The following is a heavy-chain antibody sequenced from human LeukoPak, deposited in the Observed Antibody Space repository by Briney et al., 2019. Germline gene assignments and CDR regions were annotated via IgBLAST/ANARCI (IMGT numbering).Heavy chain of an antibody. V-gene: IGHV3-9*01. CDR2: ISWNSGSI. CDR3: AKDHCSSTSCYTFDY. J-gene: IGHJ4*02. CDR1: GFTFDDYA. Sequence: GRSLRLSCAASGFTFDDYAMHWGRHAPGEGLERVSGISWNSGSIGYADSVKGRFTISRDNAKNSLYLQMNSLRAEDTALYYCAKDHCSSTSCYTFDYWGQGTLVTVSS. D-gene: IGHD2-2*02.